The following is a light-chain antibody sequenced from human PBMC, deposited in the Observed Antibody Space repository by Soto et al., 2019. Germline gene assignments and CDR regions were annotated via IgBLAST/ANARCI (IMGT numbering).Light chain of an antibody. CDR1: QSLSGW. V-gene: IGKV1-5*03. Sequence: EIQMTQSPSTLSAFVGDRVTITCRASQSLSGWLAWYQQKPGKAPKLLIRKATSLESGVPSRYSGRGSGTEFTLTISSLQPDDSATYHCQHYNGYPITFGGGNKVEIK. CDR2: KAT. J-gene: IGKJ4*01. CDR3: QHYNGYPIT.